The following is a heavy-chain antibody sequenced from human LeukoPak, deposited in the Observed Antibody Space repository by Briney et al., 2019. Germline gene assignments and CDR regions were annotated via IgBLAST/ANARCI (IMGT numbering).Heavy chain of an antibody. CDR2: IYPADSET. CDR1: GSTFTSHW. CDR3: ATPTTGCSSTSCYLLF. Sequence: GESLKISCKDSGSTFTSHWIGWVRQMPGKGLEWMGVIYPADSETTYSPSFQGQVTISADKSISTAYLQWSSLKALDTAMYYCATPTTGCSSTSCYLLFWGQGTLVTVSS. J-gene: IGHJ4*02. V-gene: IGHV5-51*01. D-gene: IGHD2-2*01.